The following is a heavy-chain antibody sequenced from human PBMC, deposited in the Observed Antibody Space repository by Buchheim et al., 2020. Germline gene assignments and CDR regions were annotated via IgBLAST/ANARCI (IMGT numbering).Heavy chain of an antibody. V-gene: IGHV4-59*01. J-gene: IGHJ5*02. CDR1: GASISSYY. Sequence: QVQLQESGPGLVKPSETLSLTCTVSGASISSYYWSWIRQPPGKGLEWIGYIYYSGSTNYNPSLKSRVTISVDTSKKQFSLKLSSVSAADTAVYYCAREGGYCSSSSCYGFDPWGQGTL. CDR2: IYYSGST. D-gene: IGHD2-2*01. CDR3: AREGGYCSSSSCYGFDP.